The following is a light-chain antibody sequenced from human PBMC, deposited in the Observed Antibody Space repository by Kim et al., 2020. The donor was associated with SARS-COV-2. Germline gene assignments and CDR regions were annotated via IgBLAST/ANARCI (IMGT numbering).Light chain of an antibody. Sequence: LSPRQTASITCSGAQLGNKYASWYQQKPGQSPVLVIYQDTKRPSGIPERFSGSTSGNTATLTISGTQAMDEADYYCQAWDSSTEVFGTGTKVTVL. CDR2: QDT. CDR3: QAWDSSTEV. J-gene: IGLJ1*01. CDR1: QLGNKY. V-gene: IGLV3-1*01.